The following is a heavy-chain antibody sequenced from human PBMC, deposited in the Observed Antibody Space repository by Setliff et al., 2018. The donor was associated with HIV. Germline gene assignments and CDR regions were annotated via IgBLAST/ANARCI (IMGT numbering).Heavy chain of an antibody. V-gene: IGHV1-18*01. CDR2: ISAYSGET. D-gene: IGHD1-26*01. CDR1: GFAFTNYG. J-gene: IGHJ4*02. CDR3: ARLGPGGDYFDY. Sequence: ASVKVSCKTSGFAFTNYGFTWVRQAPGQGLEWMGWISAYSGETFSTLKFQGQVTISADKSISTAYLQWSSLKASDTAMYYCARLGPGGDYFDYWGQGTLVTVSS.